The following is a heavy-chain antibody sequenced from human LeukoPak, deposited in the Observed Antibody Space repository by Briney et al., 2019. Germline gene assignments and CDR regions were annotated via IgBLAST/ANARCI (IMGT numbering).Heavy chain of an antibody. CDR2: IDPRGGST. CDR1: GYTFTNYY. Sequence: ASVKVSCKASGYTFTNYYMHWVRPAPGQGLEWMGVIDPRGGSTTYAQKVQGRFTMTRDTSTSTVYMELRSLNSEDTAVYYCARSHSSWYWFDPWGQGTLVIVSS. V-gene: IGHV1-46*01. J-gene: IGHJ5*02. CDR3: ARSHSSWYWFDP. D-gene: IGHD6-13*01.